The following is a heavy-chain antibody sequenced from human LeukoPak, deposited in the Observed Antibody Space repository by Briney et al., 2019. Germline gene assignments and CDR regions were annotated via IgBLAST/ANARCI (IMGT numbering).Heavy chain of an antibody. J-gene: IGHJ5*02. CDR2: ISSSSSTI. V-gene: IGHV3-48*01. Sequence: PGGSLRLSCAASGFTFSSYSMNWVRQAPGKGLEWVSYISSSSSTIYYADSVKGRFTISRDNAKNSLYLQMNSLRAEDTAVYYCARHVWFGEHNGHENWFDPWGQGTLVIVSS. CDR1: GFTFSSYS. CDR3: ARHVWFGEHNGHENWFDP. D-gene: IGHD3-10*01.